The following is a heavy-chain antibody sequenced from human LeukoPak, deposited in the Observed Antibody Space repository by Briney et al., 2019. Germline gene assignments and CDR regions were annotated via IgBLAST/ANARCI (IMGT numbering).Heavy chain of an antibody. Sequence: GGSLRLSCTASGFTFSTYNMNWVRQAPGKGLEWISSISTSSNYIYYADSVKGRFTISRANAKNSLYLQMNSLRVEDTDLYYCARDVGASAPDAFDIWGQGTMVTVSS. CDR3: ARDVGASAPDAFDI. J-gene: IGHJ3*02. CDR2: ISTSSNYI. V-gene: IGHV3-21*01. CDR1: GFTFSTYN. D-gene: IGHD1-26*01.